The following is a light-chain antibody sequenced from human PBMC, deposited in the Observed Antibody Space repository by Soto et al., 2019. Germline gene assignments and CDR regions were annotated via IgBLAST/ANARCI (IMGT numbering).Light chain of an antibody. CDR2: GAS. J-gene: IGKJ1*01. CDR3: QQYGSSPRT. Sequence: DIVLTQSPGTLSLSPGDRATLSCRVSQSVTGNYLTWYQQKPGQAPRLLIYGASSRATGIPDRFSGSGSGTDFTLTITRLEPEDFAIYYCQQYGSSPRTFGQGTKVEIK. V-gene: IGKV3-20*01. CDR1: QSVTGNY.